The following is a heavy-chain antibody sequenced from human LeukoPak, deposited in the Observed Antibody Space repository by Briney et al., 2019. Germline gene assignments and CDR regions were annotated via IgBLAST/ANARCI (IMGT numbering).Heavy chain of an antibody. Sequence: WETLSLTCTVSGGSINSYYWSWIRQPPGKGLQWIGCIHYSGSTNYNPSLKSRVTISVDTSKNQFSLKLSSVTAADTAVYYCARTTMVRRTYYMDVWGKGTTVTISS. V-gene: IGHV4-59*01. CDR2: IHYSGST. CDR3: ARTTMVRRTYYMDV. J-gene: IGHJ6*03. D-gene: IGHD3-10*01. CDR1: GGSINSYY.